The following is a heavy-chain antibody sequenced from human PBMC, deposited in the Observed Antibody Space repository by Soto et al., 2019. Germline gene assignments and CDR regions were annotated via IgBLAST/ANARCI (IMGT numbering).Heavy chain of an antibody. Sequence: QVQLQQWGAGLLKPSETLSLTCAVYGGSFSGYYWTWIRQPPGTGLEWIGEINHSGSTNYNPSLKXXATISVDTSKNPSSLKLTSVTAADTAVYYCASDKITGLFDYWGQGTLVTVSS. CDR1: GGSFSGYY. CDR3: ASDKITGLFDY. J-gene: IGHJ4*02. CDR2: INHSGST. V-gene: IGHV4-34*01. D-gene: IGHD2-8*02.